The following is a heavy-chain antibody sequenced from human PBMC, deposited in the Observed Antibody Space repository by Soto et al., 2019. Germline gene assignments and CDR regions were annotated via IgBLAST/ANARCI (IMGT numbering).Heavy chain of an antibody. CDR2: IYPGDSDT. CDR3: ARPQRYYYDSSGKYPPDY. V-gene: IGHV5-51*01. CDR1: GYSFTSYW. J-gene: IGHJ4*02. Sequence: PXESLKISCKGSGYSFTSYWIAWARQMPGKGLEWMGIIYPGDSDTRYSPSFQGQVSISADKSISTAYLQWSSLKASDTAIYYCARPQRYYYDSSGKYPPDYWGQGTM. D-gene: IGHD3-22*01.